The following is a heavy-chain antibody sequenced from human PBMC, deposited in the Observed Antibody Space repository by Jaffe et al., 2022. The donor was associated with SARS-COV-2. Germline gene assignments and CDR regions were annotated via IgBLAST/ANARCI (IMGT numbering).Heavy chain of an antibody. CDR1: GYTFTGYY. V-gene: IGHV1-2*06. CDR3: AREREGYSGSYYGTRYFDY. CDR2: INPNSGGT. D-gene: IGHD1-26*01. J-gene: IGHJ4*02. Sequence: QVQLVQSGAEVKKPGASVKVSCKASGYTFTGYYMHWVRQAPGQGLEWMGRINPNSGGTNYAQKFQGRVTMTRDTSISTAYMELSRLRSDDTAVYYCAREREGYSGSYYGTRYFDYWGQGTLVTVSS.